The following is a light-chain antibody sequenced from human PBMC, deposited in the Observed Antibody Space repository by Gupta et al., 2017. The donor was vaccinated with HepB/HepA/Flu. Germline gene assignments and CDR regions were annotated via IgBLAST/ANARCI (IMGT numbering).Light chain of an antibody. CDR1: NSNVGSHN. CDR2: NTN. CDR3: GTWDNSLNAFV. V-gene: IGLV1-44*01. Sequence: QSVVTQPPSASGTPGQRATISCSGSNSNVGSHNVQWFQQLPGRAPKLLIDNTNQRPSGVPDRFSGTKSGTSATLAISGLQSEDEADYFCGTWDNSLNAFVFGTGTKVTVL. J-gene: IGLJ1*01.